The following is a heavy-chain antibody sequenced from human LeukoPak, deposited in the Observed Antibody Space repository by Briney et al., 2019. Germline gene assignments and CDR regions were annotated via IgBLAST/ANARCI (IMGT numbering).Heavy chain of an antibody. CDR2: IFTTVST. CDR3: ARDGVPLTNLVARPFHP. J-gene: IGHJ1*01. CDR1: GGSLRNAY. D-gene: IGHD1-14*01. Sequence: PPQTLSLTCTVSGGSLRNAYWNWVRQPARQGLEWDGRIFTTVSTNYNPSLKSRVTMSIDTSKNQFSLKMTSVTAADTAVYYCARDGVPLTNLVARPFHPWGQGTLVTVSS. V-gene: IGHV4-4*07.